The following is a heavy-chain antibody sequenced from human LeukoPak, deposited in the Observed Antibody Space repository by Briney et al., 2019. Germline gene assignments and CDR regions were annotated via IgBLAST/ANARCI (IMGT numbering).Heavy chain of an antibody. D-gene: IGHD1-1*01. CDR2: ISAYNGNT. CDR1: GYTFTSYG. CDR3: ARGGPGAGTTWWFDP. J-gene: IGHJ5*02. Sequence: SVKVSCKASGYTFTSYGISWVRQAPGQGLEWMGWISAYNGNTNYAQKLQGRVTMTTDTSTSTAYMELRSLRSDDTAVYYCARGGPGAGTTWWFDPWGQGTLVTVSS. V-gene: IGHV1-18*01.